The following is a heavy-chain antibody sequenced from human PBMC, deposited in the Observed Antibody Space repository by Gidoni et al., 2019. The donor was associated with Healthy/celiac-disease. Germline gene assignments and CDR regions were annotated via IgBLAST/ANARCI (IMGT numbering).Heavy chain of an antibody. V-gene: IGHV4-34*01. CDR2: INHSGST. D-gene: IGHD4-17*01. CDR3: ARPYWRMTTVTPSAFDI. J-gene: IGHJ3*02. CDR1: GGSFSGYY. Sequence: QVQLQQWGAGLLKPSETLSLTCAVYGGSFSGYYWSWIRQPPGKGLEWIGEINHSGSTNYNPSLKSRVTISVDTSKNQFSLKLSSVTAADTAVYYCARPYWRMTTVTPSAFDIWGQGTMVTVSS.